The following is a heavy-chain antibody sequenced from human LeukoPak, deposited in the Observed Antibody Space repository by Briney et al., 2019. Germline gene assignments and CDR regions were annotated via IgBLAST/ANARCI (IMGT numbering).Heavy chain of an antibody. CDR2: IYYSGST. V-gene: IGHV4-39*07. J-gene: IGHJ4*02. D-gene: IGHD3-3*01. CDR3: ARHSGYYLDY. CDR1: GGSISSSSYY. Sequence: SETLSLTCTVSGGSISSSSYYWGWIRQPPGKGLEWIGSIYYSGSTYYNPSLKSRVTISVDTSKNQFSLKLSSVTAADTAVYYCARHSGYYLDYWGQGTLVTVSS.